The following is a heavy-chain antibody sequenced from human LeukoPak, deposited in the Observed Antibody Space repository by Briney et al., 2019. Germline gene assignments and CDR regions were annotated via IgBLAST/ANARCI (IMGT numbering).Heavy chain of an antibody. J-gene: IGHJ4*02. D-gene: IGHD6-19*01. CDR2: IYYSGST. Sequence: SETLSLTCTVPGGSISSYYWSWIRQPPGKGLEWIGYIYYSGSTNYNPSLKSRVTISVDTSKNQFSLKLSSVTAADTAVYYCAREVSSGWFDYWGQGTLVTVSS. CDR3: AREVSSGWFDY. V-gene: IGHV4-59*01. CDR1: GGSISSYY.